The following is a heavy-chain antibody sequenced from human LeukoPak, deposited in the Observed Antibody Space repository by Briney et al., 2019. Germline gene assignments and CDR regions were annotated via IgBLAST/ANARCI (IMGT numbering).Heavy chain of an antibody. J-gene: IGHJ4*02. CDR3: ARGASWWELHPFDY. CDR1: GFTVNSNY. CDR2: IYSGGST. D-gene: IGHD1-26*01. Sequence: PGGSLRLSCAASGFTVNSNYMSWVRQAPGKGLEWVSVIYSGGSTYYADSVKGRFTISRDNSKNTLYLQMNSLRAEDTAVYYCARGASWWELHPFDYWGQGTLVTVSS. V-gene: IGHV3-66*01.